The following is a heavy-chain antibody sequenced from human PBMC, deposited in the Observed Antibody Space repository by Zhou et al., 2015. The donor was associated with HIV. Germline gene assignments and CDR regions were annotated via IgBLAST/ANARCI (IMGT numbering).Heavy chain of an antibody. J-gene: IGHJ6*02. CDR3: AREVVPALRREMKGFLGPYYGMDV. CDR2: IIPIFGTA. Sequence: QVQLVQSGAEVKKPGSSVKVSCKASGGTFSSYAISWVRQAPGQGLEWMGGIIPIFGTANYAQKFQGRVTITADESTSTAYMELSSLRSEDTAVYYCAREVVPALRREMKGFLGPYYGMDVWGQGP. D-gene: IGHD2-2*01. CDR1: GGTFSSYA. V-gene: IGHV1-69*01.